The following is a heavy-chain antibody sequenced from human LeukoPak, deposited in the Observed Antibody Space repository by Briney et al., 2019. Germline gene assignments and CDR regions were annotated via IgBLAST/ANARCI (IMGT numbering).Heavy chain of an antibody. J-gene: IGHJ6*02. CDR3: ARLRVTSKYGGNSPFAYYYYYGMDV. CDR2: IYYSGST. Sequence: SETLSLTCTVSGGSISSYYWSWIRQPPGKGLEWIGYIYYSGSTNYNPSLKSRVTISVDTSKNQFSLKLSSVTAADTAVYYCARLRVTSKYGGNSPFAYYYYYGMDVWGQGTTVTVSS. D-gene: IGHD4-23*01. V-gene: IGHV4-59*08. CDR1: GGSISSYY.